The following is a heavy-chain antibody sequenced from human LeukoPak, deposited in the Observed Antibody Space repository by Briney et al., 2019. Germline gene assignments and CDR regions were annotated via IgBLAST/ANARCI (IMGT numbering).Heavy chain of an antibody. CDR1: GGSISSTKFY. CDR3: ARLGATGGYYCYYYMDV. J-gene: IGHJ6*03. V-gene: IGHV4-39*01. CDR2: VHYSGST. Sequence: PSETLSLTCTVSGGSISSTKFYWGWVRQPPGKGLEWIGSVHYSGSTFYNPSLKSRVTISVDTSKNQFSLKLSSVTAADTAVYYCARLGATGGYYCYYYMDVWGKGSTVTVSS. D-gene: IGHD1-26*01.